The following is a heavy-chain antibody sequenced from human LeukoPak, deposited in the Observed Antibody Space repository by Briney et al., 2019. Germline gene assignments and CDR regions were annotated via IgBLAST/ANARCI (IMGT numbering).Heavy chain of an antibody. J-gene: IGHJ4*02. D-gene: IGHD4-17*01. Sequence: GASVTVSCTASGYTFTSYYMHWVRQAPGQGLEWMGIINPSGGTTSYAQKFQGRVTMTRDTSTSTVYMELSSLRSEDTAVYYCARGAVDYGDYKHFDYWGQGTLVTVSS. V-gene: IGHV1-46*01. CDR3: ARGAVDYGDYKHFDY. CDR2: INPSGGTT. CDR1: GYTFTSYY.